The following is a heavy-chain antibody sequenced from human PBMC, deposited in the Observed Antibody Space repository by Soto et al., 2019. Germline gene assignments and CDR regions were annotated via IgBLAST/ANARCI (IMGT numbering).Heavy chain of an antibody. J-gene: IGHJ5*02. CDR2: IYYSGST. V-gene: IGHV4-59*01. CDR1: GGSISSYY. D-gene: IGHD4-17*01. Sequence: PSETLSLTCTVSGGSISSYYWSWIRQPPGKGLEWIGYIYYSGSTNYNPSLKSRVTISVDTSKNQFSLKLSSVTAADTAVYYCARGYGDYPFNWFDQWGQGTMVTVSS. CDR3: ARGYGDYPFNWFDQ.